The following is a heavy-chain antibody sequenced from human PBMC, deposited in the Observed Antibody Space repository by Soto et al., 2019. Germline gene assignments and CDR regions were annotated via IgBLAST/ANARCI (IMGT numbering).Heavy chain of an antibody. CDR2: ISYDGSNK. Sequence: QVQLVESGGGVVQPGRSLRLSCAASGFTFKTYAMHWVRQAPGKGLEWVAVISYDGSNKYYADSVKGRFTISRDNSKNTLYVQMNSLRAEDTGVYFCAKDTLSIAVAGALDYWGQGTLVTVSS. CDR3: AKDTLSIAVAGALDY. V-gene: IGHV3-30*18. J-gene: IGHJ4*02. D-gene: IGHD6-19*01. CDR1: GFTFKTYA.